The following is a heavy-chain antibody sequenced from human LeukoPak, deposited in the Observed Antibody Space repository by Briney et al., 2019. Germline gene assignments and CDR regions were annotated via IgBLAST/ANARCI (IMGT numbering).Heavy chain of an antibody. V-gene: IGHV3-43*01. CDR2: IGWDGVST. Sequence: GGSLRLSCAASGFTFDHYTMHWVRQAPGKGLEWVSLIGWDGVSTYYAGSVKGRFTISRDNRKNSESLQMNSLRTEDTALYYCAKDGKGSNAYYYADHWGQGTLVTVSS. J-gene: IGHJ4*02. CDR3: AKDGKGSNAYYYADH. D-gene: IGHD3-22*01. CDR1: GFTFDHYT.